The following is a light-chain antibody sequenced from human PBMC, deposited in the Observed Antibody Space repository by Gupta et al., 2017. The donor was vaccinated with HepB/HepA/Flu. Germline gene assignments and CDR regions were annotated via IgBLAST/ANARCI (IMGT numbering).Light chain of an antibody. CDR1: QDVRNF. CDR3: QQYNDYPIT. J-gene: IGKJ4*01. Sequence: AIRMTQSPSSFSASPGDTVTITCRASQDVRNFLAWYQQKAGKAPQLLIYGRSTLKTGVPSRFSGSGSGTDFTLTISRLQSEDLAIYYCQQYNDYPITFGGGTTVEIK. CDR2: GRS. V-gene: IGKV1-8*01.